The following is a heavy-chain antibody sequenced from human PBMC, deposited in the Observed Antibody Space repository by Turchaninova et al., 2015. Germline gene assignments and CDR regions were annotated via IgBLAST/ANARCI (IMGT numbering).Heavy chain of an antibody. CDR3: AHRGRSXGDYXX. Sequence: QITLKESGTTLVKPTQTLTLTCTFSGFSISTTGVGVGWIRQPPGKALEWLALFYWDDDKRYSPSLRNRLTVTKDTSKNQXXLTXTXVDPVDTXXXYCAHRGRSXGDYXXWGQGTLVTXSS. D-gene: IGHD4-17*01. CDR1: GFSISTTGVG. J-gene: IGHJ1*01. V-gene: IGHV2-5*02. CDR2: FYWDDDK.